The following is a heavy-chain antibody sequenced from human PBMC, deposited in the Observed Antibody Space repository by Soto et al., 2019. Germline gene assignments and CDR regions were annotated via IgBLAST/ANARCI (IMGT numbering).Heavy chain of an antibody. D-gene: IGHD5-18*01. V-gene: IGHV4-59*01. Sequence: SETLSLTCTVSGGSISSYYWSWIRQPPGRGLEWIGYIYYSGSTNYNPSLKSRVTISVDTSKNQFSLKLSSVTAADTAVYYCARGGYSYGDVDYWGQGTLVTVSS. CDR2: IYYSGST. J-gene: IGHJ4*02. CDR3: ARGGYSYGDVDY. CDR1: GGSISSYY.